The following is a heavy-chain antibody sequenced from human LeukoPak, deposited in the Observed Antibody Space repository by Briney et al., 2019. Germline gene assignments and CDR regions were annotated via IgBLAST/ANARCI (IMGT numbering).Heavy chain of an antibody. J-gene: IGHJ3*02. V-gene: IGHV1-18*04. CDR3: ARATGTWSHDGFDI. CDR2: ISGYSSNT. D-gene: IGHD3-3*01. CDR1: GYTFLSHG. Sequence: ASVKVSCNAYGYTFLSHGISWVRQAPGQGVEWMGWISGYSSNTNYAQRLQGRVTMTTDTSTTTAYMELSSLRSDDTAVYYCARATGTWSHDGFDIWGQGTMVTVSS.